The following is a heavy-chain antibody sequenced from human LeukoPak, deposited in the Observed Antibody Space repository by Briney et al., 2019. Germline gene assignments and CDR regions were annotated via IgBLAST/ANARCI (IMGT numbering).Heavy chain of an antibody. V-gene: IGHV1-46*01. Sequence: ASVKVSCKASGYTFTSHYMHWVRQAPGQGLEWMGIINPSGGSTSYAQKFQGRVTMTRDMSTSTVYMELSSLRSEDTAVYYCARDGELGYCSGGSCANRGRFDPWGQGTLVTASS. J-gene: IGHJ5*02. CDR3: ARDGELGYCSGGSCANRGRFDP. CDR1: GYTFTSHY. D-gene: IGHD2-15*01. CDR2: INPSGGST.